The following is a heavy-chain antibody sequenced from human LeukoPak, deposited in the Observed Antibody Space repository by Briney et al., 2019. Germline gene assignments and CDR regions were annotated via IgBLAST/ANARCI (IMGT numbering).Heavy chain of an antibody. V-gene: IGHV3-30-3*01. D-gene: IGHD6-19*01. CDR3: ARVAVQWLPAEYFRH. CDR2: ISYDGSNK. J-gene: IGHJ1*01. CDR1: GFTFSSYA. Sequence: GGSLRLSCAASGFTFSSYAMHWVRQAPGKGLEWVAVISYDGSNKYYADSVKGRFTISRDNSKNTLYLQMNSLRAEDTAVYYCARVAVQWLPAEYFRHWGQGTLVTVSS.